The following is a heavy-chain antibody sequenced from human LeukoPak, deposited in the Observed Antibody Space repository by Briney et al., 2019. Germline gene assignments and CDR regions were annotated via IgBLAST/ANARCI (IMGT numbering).Heavy chain of an antibody. CDR2: IILIFGTT. V-gene: IGHV1-69*13. Sequence: GASVKVSCKASGDTFSSYSISWVRQDPGQGLEWMGGIILIFGTTNYAQRFQDRLTISVDEFMTTAFMDLRSLRSEDTAIYYCVLRWATLQPIHFDFWGQGTLVTVSS. D-gene: IGHD2-15*01. CDR3: VLRWATLQPIHFDF. J-gene: IGHJ4*02. CDR1: GDTFSSYS.